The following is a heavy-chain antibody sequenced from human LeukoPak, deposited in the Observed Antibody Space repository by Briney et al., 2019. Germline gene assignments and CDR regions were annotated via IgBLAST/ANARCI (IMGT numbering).Heavy chain of an antibody. Sequence: PGGSLRLSCAASGFTFSNDLMLWGRQAPGKGLVLISRINNDGRLAIYANSREGRFTISRDNAKKTVYLQMNSLRAEDTAVYYCARNSENHQQYDAFDIWGQGTMVTVSS. V-gene: IGHV3-74*01. D-gene: IGHD1-7*01. CDR1: GFTFSNDL. J-gene: IGHJ3*02. CDR2: INNDGRLA. CDR3: ARNSENHQQYDAFDI.